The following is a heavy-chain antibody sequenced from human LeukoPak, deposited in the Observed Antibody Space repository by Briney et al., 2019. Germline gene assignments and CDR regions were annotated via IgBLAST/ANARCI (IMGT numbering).Heavy chain of an antibody. CDR1: GFTFSSYG. Sequence: PGGSLRLSCAASGFTFSSYGMHWVRQAPGKGLEWVAVIWYDGSNKYYADSVKGRFTISRDNSKNTLYLQMNSLRAEDTAVYYCARDLVNAMVNWFDPWGQGTLVTVSS. V-gene: IGHV3-33*01. D-gene: IGHD4/OR15-4a*01. CDR2: IWYDGSNK. J-gene: IGHJ5*02. CDR3: ARDLVNAMVNWFDP.